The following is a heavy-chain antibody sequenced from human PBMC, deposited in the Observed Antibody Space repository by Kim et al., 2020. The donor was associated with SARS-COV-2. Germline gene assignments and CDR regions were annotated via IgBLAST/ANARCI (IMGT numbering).Heavy chain of an antibody. CDR2: MNPNSGNT. J-gene: IGHJ6*04. CDR3: ARVEWGYSTSWFDYYYVMDV. Sequence: ASVKVSCKASGYTFTSYDINWVRQATGQGLEGMGWMNPNSGNTGYAQKFQGRVTMTRNTSISTAYMELSSLRSEDTAVYYCARVEWGYSTSWFDYYYVMDVWRRETTVPVSS. V-gene: IGHV1-8*01. D-gene: IGHD6-13*01. CDR1: GYTFTSYD.